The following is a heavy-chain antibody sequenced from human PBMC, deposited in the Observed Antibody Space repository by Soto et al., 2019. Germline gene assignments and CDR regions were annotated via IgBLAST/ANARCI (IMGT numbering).Heavy chain of an antibody. Sequence: GESLKISCKGSGYSFTKYWIGWVRQMPGKGLEWMGIIYPDNSDTRYSPSFQGQVTISADKSISTAHLQWSSLKASDTAMYYCARQREACSSTSCYYTFDIWGQGTMVTVSS. D-gene: IGHD2-2*01. J-gene: IGHJ3*02. V-gene: IGHV5-51*01. CDR3: ARQREACSSTSCYYTFDI. CDR2: IYPDNSDT. CDR1: GYSFTKYW.